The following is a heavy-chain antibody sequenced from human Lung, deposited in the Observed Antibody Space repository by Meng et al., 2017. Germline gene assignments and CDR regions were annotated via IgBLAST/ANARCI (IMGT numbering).Heavy chain of an antibody. J-gene: IGHJ6*02. D-gene: IGHD4-17*01. CDR3: AIVTTSPYYYYDMDV. Sequence: ETLSPTCTVPGYPISSGYYWGWIRQPPGKGLEWIGSIYNSGSTYYNPPLKRRVTISVDTSKNQFTLKLRSVTAADTTVYYCAIVTTSPYYYYDMDVWGQGTTVTVSS. V-gene: IGHV4-38-2*02. CDR1: GYPISSGYY. CDR2: IYNSGST.